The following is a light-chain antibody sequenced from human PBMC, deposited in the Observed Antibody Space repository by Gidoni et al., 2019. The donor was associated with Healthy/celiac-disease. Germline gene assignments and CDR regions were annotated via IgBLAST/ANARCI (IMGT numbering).Light chain of an antibody. CDR2: AAS. Sequence: DIHMSHSPSALSASVGDTVTITCRASHSISSYLNWYQQKPGKAPKRLIYAASSLQSGVPSRFSGSGSGTEFTLTISSLQPEDFATYYCQQSNSNPLTFGEGTKVEIK. J-gene: IGKJ4*02. V-gene: IGKV1-39*01. CDR3: QQSNSNPLT. CDR1: HSISSY.